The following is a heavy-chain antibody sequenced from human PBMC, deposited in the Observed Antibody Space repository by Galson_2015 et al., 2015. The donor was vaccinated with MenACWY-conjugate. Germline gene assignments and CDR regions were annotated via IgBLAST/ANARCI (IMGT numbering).Heavy chain of an antibody. V-gene: IGHV5-51*01. CDR2: ISPGDSNT. CDR1: GCIFTTYW. D-gene: IGHD1-26*01. Sequence: QSGAAVKKPGESPTISCMASGCIFTTYWIAWGRQMPGKGLEWLGPISPGDSNTRYRPSFQGQVTISADKSISTAYLQWSSLKASDTAMYYCSRHPPGGRGMDVWGQGTTVTVSS. J-gene: IGHJ6*02. CDR3: SRHPPGGRGMDV.